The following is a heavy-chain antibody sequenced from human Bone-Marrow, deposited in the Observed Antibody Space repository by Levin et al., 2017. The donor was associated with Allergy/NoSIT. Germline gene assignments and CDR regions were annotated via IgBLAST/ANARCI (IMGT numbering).Heavy chain of an antibody. V-gene: IGHV3-30*18. CDR1: GFTFSSSG. J-gene: IGHJ4*02. CDR3: AKMYSTTWHGTKDY. D-gene: IGHD6-13*01. Sequence: LSLTCAASGFTFSSSGMHWVRQAPGKGLEWVALISYDGSDKYYADSVKGRFTISRDNSKNTLYLQMNSLRPEDTAAYYCAKMYSTTWHGTKDYWGQGTLVTVSS. CDR2: ISYDGSDK.